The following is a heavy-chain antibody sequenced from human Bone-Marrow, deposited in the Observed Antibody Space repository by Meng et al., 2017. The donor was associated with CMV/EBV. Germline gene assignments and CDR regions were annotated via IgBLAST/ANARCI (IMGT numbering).Heavy chain of an antibody. D-gene: IGHD1-26*01. J-gene: IGHJ4*02. Sequence: GESLKISCVASGFTFSSYEMNWVRQAPGKGLEWVSSISGVSSYIYYADSVKGRFTISRDNAKNSLYLQMNSLRAEDTAVYYCARDHMYSGSYAIDYWGQGTLVTVSS. V-gene: IGHV3-21*01. CDR2: ISGVSSYI. CDR3: ARDHMYSGSYAIDY. CDR1: GFTFSSYE.